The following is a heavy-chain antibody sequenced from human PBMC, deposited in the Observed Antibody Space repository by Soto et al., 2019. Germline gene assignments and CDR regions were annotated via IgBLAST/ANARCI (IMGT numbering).Heavy chain of an antibody. CDR1: GYTFTGYW. CDR3: ARPGHDYSNSGLDV. D-gene: IGHD4-4*01. V-gene: IGHV5-10-1*01. J-gene: IGHJ6*02. CDR2: IDPSDSST. Sequence: PGESLKISCKGSGYTFTGYWINWVRQMPGKGLEWMGKIDPSDSSTNYSPSYSPSFQGHVTISTDKSITTAYLQWSSLKASDTAIYSCARPGHDYSNSGLDVWGQGTTVTVSS.